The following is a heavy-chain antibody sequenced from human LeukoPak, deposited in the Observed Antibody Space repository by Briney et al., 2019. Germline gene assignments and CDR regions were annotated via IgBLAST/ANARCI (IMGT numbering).Heavy chain of an antibody. J-gene: IGHJ3*02. D-gene: IGHD3-10*01. CDR1: GFTFSSYG. CDR2: TWYDGSNK. CDR3: ARVHWGNYYLNAFDI. V-gene: IGHV3-33*01. Sequence: GRSLRLSCAASGFTFSSYGMHWVRQAPGKGLEWVAVTWYDGSNKYYADSVKGRFTISRDSPKNTLYLQMNSLRVEDTAVYYCARVHWGNYYLNAFDIWGQGTMVTVSS.